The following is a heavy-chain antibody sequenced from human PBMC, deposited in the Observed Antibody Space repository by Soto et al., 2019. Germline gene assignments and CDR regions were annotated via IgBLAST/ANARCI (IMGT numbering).Heavy chain of an antibody. J-gene: IGHJ4*02. CDR1: GGTFSSYP. Sequence: QVQLVQSGAEVKKPGSSVKVSCKASGGTFSSYPVAWVRQAPGQGLEWMGGIIPIFGKVNSPQKFQGRVTITADESTSTAYMELSSLTSEDTAVYYCARPRTVATTKGYDYWGQGTLVTVSS. V-gene: IGHV1-69*01. CDR2: IIPIFGKV. CDR3: ARPRTVATTKGYDY. D-gene: IGHD1-1*01.